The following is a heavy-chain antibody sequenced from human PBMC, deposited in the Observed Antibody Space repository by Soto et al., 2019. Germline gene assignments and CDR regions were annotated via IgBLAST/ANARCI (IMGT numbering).Heavy chain of an antibody. Sequence: SETLSLTCTVSGGSISSSSYYWGWIRQPPGKGLEWIGSIYYSGSTYYNPSLKSRVTISVDTSKNQFSLKLSSVTAADTAVYYCARVITIFGVAMNWFDPWGQGTLVTVSS. CDR2: IYYSGST. V-gene: IGHV4-39*01. D-gene: IGHD3-3*01. CDR3: ARVITIFGVAMNWFDP. CDR1: GGSISSSSYY. J-gene: IGHJ5*02.